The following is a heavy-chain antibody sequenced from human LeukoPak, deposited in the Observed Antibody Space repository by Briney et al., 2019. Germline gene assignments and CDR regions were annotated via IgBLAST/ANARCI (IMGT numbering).Heavy chain of an antibody. CDR2: VNHSGRT. V-gene: IGHV4-34*01. CDR1: GGSFSDYW. J-gene: IGHJ3*02. Sequence: PSETLSLTCAVYGGSFSDYWWTWIRQSPGKGLEWIGEVNHSGRTNYNPSLKSRVTISVDTSKNQFSLKLSSVTAADTAVYYCARTSGGAFDIWGQGTMVTVSS. D-gene: IGHD3-10*01. CDR3: ARTSGGAFDI.